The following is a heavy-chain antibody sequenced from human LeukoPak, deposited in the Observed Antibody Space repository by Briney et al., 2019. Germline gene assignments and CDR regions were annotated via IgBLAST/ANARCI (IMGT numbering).Heavy chain of an antibody. CDR1: GYTFTSYY. D-gene: IGHD3-10*01. Sequence: ASVKVSCKASGYTFTSYYMHWVRQAPGQGLEWMGIINPSGGSTSYAQKFQGRVTMTRDTSTSTVYMELSSLRSEDMAVYYCARARDYYGSGSYFSVAGGYFDYWGQGTLVTVSS. J-gene: IGHJ4*02. CDR3: ARARDYYGSGSYFSVAGGYFDY. V-gene: IGHV1-46*01. CDR2: INPSGGST.